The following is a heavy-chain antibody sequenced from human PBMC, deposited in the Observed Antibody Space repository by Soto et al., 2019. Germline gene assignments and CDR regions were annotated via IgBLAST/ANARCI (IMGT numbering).Heavy chain of an antibody. Sequence: EVQLVESGGGLVQPGRSLRLSCVASGFSFDDFVMNWVRQRPGKGLEWVSSVSWNSGAKLYADSVKGRFAISRDRAKKSVYLQMNSLRPDDTAFYYCAKGVATAVPALDYWGQGTLVTVSS. CDR3: AKGVATAVPALDY. D-gene: IGHD2-21*02. CDR1: GFSFDDFV. V-gene: IGHV3-9*01. CDR2: VSWNSGAK. J-gene: IGHJ4*02.